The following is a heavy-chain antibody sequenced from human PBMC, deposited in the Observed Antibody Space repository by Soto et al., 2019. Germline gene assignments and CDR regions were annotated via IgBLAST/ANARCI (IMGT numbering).Heavy chain of an antibody. Sequence: EVQLVQSGAEVKKPGESLRISCKGSGYSFTSYWISWVRQMPGKGLEWMGRIDPSDSYTNYSPSFQGHVTISADKSISTAYLQWSSLKASDTAMYYCARRAVRGADYYYYGMDVWGQGTTVTVSS. CDR1: GYSFTSYW. J-gene: IGHJ6*02. CDR2: IDPSDSYT. CDR3: ARRAVRGADYYYYGMDV. V-gene: IGHV5-10-1*01. D-gene: IGHD3-10*01.